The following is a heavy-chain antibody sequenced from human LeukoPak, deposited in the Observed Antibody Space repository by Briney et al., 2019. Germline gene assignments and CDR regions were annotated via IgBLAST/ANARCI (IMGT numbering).Heavy chain of an antibody. CDR1: GFTLSGYV. CDR3: AKGGVYYFDS. V-gene: IGHV3-23*01. CDR2: ISGSGGGT. J-gene: IGHJ4*02. Sequence: GGSLRLSCAASGFTLSGYVMSWVRQAPGKGLEWVSAISGSGGGTYYSDSVKGRFTISRDTAKNTLYLQMNSLRAEDTAVYYCAKGGVYYFDSWGQGTLVTVSS.